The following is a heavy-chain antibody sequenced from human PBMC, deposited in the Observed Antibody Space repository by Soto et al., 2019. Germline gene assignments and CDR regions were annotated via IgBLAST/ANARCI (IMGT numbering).Heavy chain of an antibody. D-gene: IGHD2-15*01. CDR3: ASENSFFAY. V-gene: IGHV1-18*01. CDR2: ISAYNANA. J-gene: IGHJ4*02. Sequence: QIQLLQSGAEVKKPGASVKVTCKASGYTFRNFGISWVRQAPGQGLEWMGWISAYNANANYAQKFQGRLTITADTSTSTAYMELRSLRSDDTAVYYCASENSFFAYWGQGNLVTVSS. CDR1: GYTFRNFG.